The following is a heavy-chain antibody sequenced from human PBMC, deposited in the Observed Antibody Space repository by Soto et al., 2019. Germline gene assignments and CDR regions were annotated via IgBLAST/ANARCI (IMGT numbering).Heavy chain of an antibody. D-gene: IGHD1-26*01. CDR2: ISNSGIS. Sequence: PSETLSLTCAVSGDSVTSVNYFWTWIRQPPGGGLEWIGYISNSGISKYNPSLKSRVAMSQDTSKNQFSLNLNSVTAADTAVYFCARGEGNSSYAYHFDTWRQGALVTVSS. CDR3: ARGEGNSSYAYHFDT. V-gene: IGHV4-61*01. J-gene: IGHJ4*02. CDR1: GDSVTSVNYF.